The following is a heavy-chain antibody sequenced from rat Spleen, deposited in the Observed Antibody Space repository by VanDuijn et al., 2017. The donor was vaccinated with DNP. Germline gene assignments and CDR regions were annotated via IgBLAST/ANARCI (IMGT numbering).Heavy chain of an antibody. J-gene: IGHJ4*01. D-gene: IGHD1-2*01. CDR1: GFTFSDYN. V-gene: IGHV5-7*01. Sequence: EVQLVESGGGLVQPGGSLKLSCAASGFTFSDYNMAWVRQAPIKGLEWVATITYDGISTSYRDSVKGRFTISRDNAESTLYLQMDSLRSEDTATYYCTRHDYYSSPYYAMDAWGQGTSVTVSS. CDR3: TRHDYYSSPYYAMDA. CDR2: ITYDGIST.